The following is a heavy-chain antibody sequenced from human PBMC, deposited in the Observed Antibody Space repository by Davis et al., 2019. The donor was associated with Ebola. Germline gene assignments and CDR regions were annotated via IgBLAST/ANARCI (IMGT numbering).Heavy chain of an antibody. CDR1: GGSFSGYY. CDR3: ARGRRYSSGWYYGVLRY. V-gene: IGHV4-34*01. CDR2: LHPRVST. Sequence: SETLSLTCAVYGGSFSGYYWSWLRPPPGKWLAWLGALHPRVSTTYNPSLKSRVTISVDTSKNQFSLKLSSVTAADTAVYYCARGRRYSSGWYYGVLRYWGQGTLVTVSS. D-gene: IGHD6-19*01. J-gene: IGHJ4*02.